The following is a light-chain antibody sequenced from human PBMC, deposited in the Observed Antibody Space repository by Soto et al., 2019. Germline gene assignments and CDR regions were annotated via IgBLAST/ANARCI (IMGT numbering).Light chain of an antibody. CDR3: QQTYSSPWWT. CDR1: QTISNY. Sequence: DIQMTQSPSSLSASVGDRVTITCRASQTISNYVNWFQQKPGEAPKLLIYAASSLQRGVPLRFSGSGSGTDFTLTISSLQPEDFATYYCQQTYSSPWWTFGQGTKVEIK. CDR2: AAS. J-gene: IGKJ1*01. V-gene: IGKV1-39*01.